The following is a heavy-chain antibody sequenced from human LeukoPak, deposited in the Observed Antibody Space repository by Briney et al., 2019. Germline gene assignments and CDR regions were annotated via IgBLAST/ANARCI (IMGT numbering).Heavy chain of an antibody. D-gene: IGHD3-10*01. Sequence: PGGSLRLSCAASGFTFSSYAMTWVRQAPGKGLEWVSGISGSGDEIYYADSVKGRFTIFRDYSKNTLSLQMNGLRAEDTAIYYCASRYLGAYFGVDYWGQGTLVTVSS. J-gene: IGHJ4*02. V-gene: IGHV3-23*01. CDR1: GFTFSSYA. CDR3: ASRYLGAYFGVDY. CDR2: ISGSGDEI.